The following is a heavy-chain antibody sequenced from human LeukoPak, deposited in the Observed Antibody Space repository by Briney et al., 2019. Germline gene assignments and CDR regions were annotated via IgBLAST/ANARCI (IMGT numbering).Heavy chain of an antibody. CDR2: IWYDGSNK. CDR1: GFTFSDYY. J-gene: IGHJ4*02. CDR3: ARRSGSYYYFDY. D-gene: IGHD1-26*01. V-gene: IGHV3-33*08. Sequence: GGSLRLSCAASGFTFSDYYMSWIRQAPGKGLEWVAVIWYDGSNKYYADSVKGRFTISRDNSKNTLYLQMNSLRAEDTAVYYCARRSGSYYYFDYWGQGTLVTVSS.